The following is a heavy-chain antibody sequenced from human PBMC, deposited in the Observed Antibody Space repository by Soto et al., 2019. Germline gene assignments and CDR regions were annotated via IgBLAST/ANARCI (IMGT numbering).Heavy chain of an antibody. CDR2: ISANGQGI. J-gene: IGHJ4*02. Sequence: GGSLRLSCAASGFAFNNYAMSCFRQSPCKWLEWVSAISANGQGIYYADSVKGRFIISRDSSKNTVFLHMDSLTAEDTAVYYCAKDRNYPRDQFHNWGQGTLVTVSS. CDR3: AKDRNYPRDQFHN. D-gene: IGHD1-7*01. V-gene: IGHV3-23*01. CDR1: GFAFNNYA.